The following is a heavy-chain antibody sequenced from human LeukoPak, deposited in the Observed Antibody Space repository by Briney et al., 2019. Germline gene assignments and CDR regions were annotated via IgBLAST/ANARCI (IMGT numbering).Heavy chain of an antibody. CDR3: ARGGYGDYVWSANWFDP. Sequence: GGSLRLSCAASGFTFSSYAMNWVRQAPGKGLEWVSAISGSGFRTSYADSVKGRFTISRDNAKNSLYLQMNSLRAEDTAVYYCARGGYGDYVWSANWFDPWGQGTLVTVSS. D-gene: IGHD4-17*01. J-gene: IGHJ5*02. CDR2: ISGSGFRT. V-gene: IGHV3-23*01. CDR1: GFTFSSYA.